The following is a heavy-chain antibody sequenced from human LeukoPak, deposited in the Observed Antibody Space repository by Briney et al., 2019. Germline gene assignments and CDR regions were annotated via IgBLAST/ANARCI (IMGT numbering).Heavy chain of an antibody. CDR1: GFTFSSYG. V-gene: IGHV3-30*02. Sequence: PGGSLRLSCAASGFTFSSYGMHWVRQAPGKGLEWVAFIRYDGSNKYYADSVKGRFTISRDNSKNTLYLQMNSLRAEDTAVYYCAKDHPHDYGDFVTFDYWGQGTLVTVAS. D-gene: IGHD4-17*01. CDR3: AKDHPHDYGDFVTFDY. CDR2: IRYDGSNK. J-gene: IGHJ4*02.